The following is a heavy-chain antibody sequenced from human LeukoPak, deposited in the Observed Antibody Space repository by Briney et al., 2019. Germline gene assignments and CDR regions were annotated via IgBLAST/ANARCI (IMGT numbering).Heavy chain of an antibody. J-gene: IGHJ5*02. Sequence: SETLSLTCTVSGGSISSSSYYWGWIRQPPGKGLEWIGSIYYSGSTYYNPSLKSRVTISVDTSKNQFSLKLSSVTAADTAVYYCARESDTAMVTDAVGWFDPWGQGTLVAVSS. V-gene: IGHV4-39*07. CDR1: GGSISSSSYY. CDR3: ARESDTAMVTDAVGWFDP. D-gene: IGHD5-18*01. CDR2: IYYSGST.